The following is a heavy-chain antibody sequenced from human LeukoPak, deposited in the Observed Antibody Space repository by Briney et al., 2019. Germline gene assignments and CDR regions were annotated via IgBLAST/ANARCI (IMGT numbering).Heavy chain of an antibody. CDR3: ARDLGIFFDAFDI. V-gene: IGHV3-48*01. J-gene: IGHJ3*02. Sequence: GSLRLSCAASGFTFSSYSMKWVRQAPGKGLEWVSYISSSSSTIYYADSVKGRFTISRDNAKNSLYLQMNSLRAEDTAVYYCARDLGIFFDAFDIWGQGTMVTVSS. D-gene: IGHD2-15*01. CDR1: GFTFSSYS. CDR2: ISSSSSTI.